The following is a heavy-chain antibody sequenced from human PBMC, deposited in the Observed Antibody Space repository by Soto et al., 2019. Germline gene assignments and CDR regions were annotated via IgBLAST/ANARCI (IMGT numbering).Heavy chain of an antibody. D-gene: IGHD3-9*01. J-gene: IGHJ4*02. CDR1: GYPFTGYY. Sequence: XSVKVSCKASGYPFTGYYMHWVRQAPGQGLEWMGWINPNSGGTNYAQKFQGRVTMTRDTSISTAYMELSRLRSDDTAVYYCARVSNYDILTGYYQLDYWGQGTLVTVSS. CDR3: ARVSNYDILTGYYQLDY. V-gene: IGHV1-2*02. CDR2: INPNSGGT.